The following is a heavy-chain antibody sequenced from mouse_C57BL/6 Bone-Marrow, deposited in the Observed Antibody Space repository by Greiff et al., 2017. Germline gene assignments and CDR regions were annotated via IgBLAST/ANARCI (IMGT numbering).Heavy chain of an antibody. CDR2: ISSGGSYT. D-gene: IGHD4-1*01. V-gene: IGHV5-6*01. CDR1: GFTFSSYG. Sequence: EVKLMESGGDLVKPGGSLKLSCAASGFTFSSYGMSWVRQTPDKRLEWVATISSGGSYTYYPDSVKGRFTISRDNAKNTLYLQMSSLKSEDTAMYYCARLGDTLDYWGQGTTLTVSS. CDR3: ARLGDTLDY. J-gene: IGHJ2*01.